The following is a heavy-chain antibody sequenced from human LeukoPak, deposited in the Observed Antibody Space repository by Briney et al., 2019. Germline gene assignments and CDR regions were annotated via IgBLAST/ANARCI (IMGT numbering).Heavy chain of an antibody. CDR2: IIPIFGTA. D-gene: IGHD6-13*01. V-gene: IGHV1-69*05. CDR3: ARVTPIAAADFDY. CDR1: GGTFSSYA. J-gene: IGHJ4*02. Sequence: ASVKVSCKASGGTFSSYAISWVRQAPGQGLEWMGGIIPIFGTANYARKFQGRVTITTDESTSTAYMELSSLRSEDTAVYYCARVTPIAAADFDYWGQGTLVTVSS.